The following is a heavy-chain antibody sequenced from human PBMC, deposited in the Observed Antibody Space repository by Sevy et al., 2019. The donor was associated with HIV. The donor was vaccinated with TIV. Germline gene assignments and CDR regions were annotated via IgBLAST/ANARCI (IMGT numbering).Heavy chain of an antibody. CDR1: EFTFGDYV. Sequence: GGSLRLSCTASEFTFGDYVMSWFRQAPGKGLEWVGFIRCIVYGGTTEYAASVKGRFIISEDDSKSIAYLQMNSLKTVETVMYYCTRDFRIAILGVASLPRYYYGMVVWGQGTPVTVSS. V-gene: IGHV3-49*03. CDR3: TRDFRIAILGVASLPRYYYGMVV. D-gene: IGHD3-3*01. CDR2: IRCIVYGGTT. J-gene: IGHJ6*02.